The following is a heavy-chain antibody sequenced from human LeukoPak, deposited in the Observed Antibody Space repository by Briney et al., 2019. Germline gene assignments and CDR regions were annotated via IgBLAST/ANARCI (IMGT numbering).Heavy chain of an antibody. CDR2: IYHSGST. CDR3: ARVGSSFDP. V-gene: IGHV4-30-2*01. Sequence: PSETLSLTCAVSGGSISSGGYSWSWIRQPPGKGLEWIGYIYHSGSTYYNPSLKSRVTISVDTSKNQFSLKLSSVTAADTAVYYCARVGSSFDPWGQGTLVTVSS. J-gene: IGHJ5*02. CDR1: GGSISSGGYS.